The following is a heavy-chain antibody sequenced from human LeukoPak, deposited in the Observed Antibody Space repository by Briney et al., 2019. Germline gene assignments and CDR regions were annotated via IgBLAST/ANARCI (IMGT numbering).Heavy chain of an antibody. CDR2: IYYSGST. Sequence: SETLSLTCTVSGGSISSYYWSWIRQPPGKGLEWIGYIYYSGSTNYNPSLKSRVTISVDTSKNQFSLKLSSVTAADTAVYYCARLGDFDCWGQGTLVTVSS. CDR3: ARLGDFDC. J-gene: IGHJ4*02. CDR1: GGSISSYY. V-gene: IGHV4-59*08. D-gene: IGHD3-16*01.